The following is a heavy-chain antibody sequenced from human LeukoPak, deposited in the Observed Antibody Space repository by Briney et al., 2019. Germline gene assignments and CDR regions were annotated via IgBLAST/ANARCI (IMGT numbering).Heavy chain of an antibody. CDR3: ARGPFDYYDRTQTYMDV. J-gene: IGHJ6*03. CDR1: GYTFTGYY. Sequence: ASVKVSCKASGYTFTGYYMHWVRQAPGQGLEWMGWINPNSGGTNYAQKFQGRVTMTRDTSISTAYMELSRLGSDDTALYYCARGPFDYYDRTQTYMDVWGKGTTVTVSS. V-gene: IGHV1-2*02. D-gene: IGHD3-22*01. CDR2: INPNSGGT.